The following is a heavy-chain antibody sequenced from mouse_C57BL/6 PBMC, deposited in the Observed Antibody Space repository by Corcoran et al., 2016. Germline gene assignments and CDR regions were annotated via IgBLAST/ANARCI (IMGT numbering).Heavy chain of an antibody. CDR3: AREGYDYDGAWFAY. Sequence: EVQLQQSGPGLVKPGASVKIPCKASGYTFTDYNMDWVKQSHGKSLEWIGDINPNNGGTIYNQKFKGKATLTVDKSSSTAYMELRSLTSEDTAVYDCAREGYDYDGAWFAYWGQGTLVTVSA. V-gene: IGHV1-18*01. D-gene: IGHD2-4*01. CDR2: INPNNGGT. CDR1: GYTFTDYN. J-gene: IGHJ3*01.